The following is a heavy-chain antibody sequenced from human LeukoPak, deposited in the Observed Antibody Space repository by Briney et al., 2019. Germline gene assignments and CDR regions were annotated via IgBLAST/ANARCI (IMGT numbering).Heavy chain of an antibody. CDR2: INHSGST. J-gene: IGHJ6*02. CDR3: ARGLSDIVVVPAATRHNYYYYGMDV. V-gene: IGHV4-34*01. Sequence: SETLSLTCAVYGGSFSGYYWSWIRQPPGKGLEWIGEINHSGSTNYNPSLKSRVTISVDTSKNQFSLKLSSVTAADTAVYYCARGLSDIVVVPAATRHNYYYYGMDVWGQGTTVTVSS. D-gene: IGHD2-2*01. CDR1: GGSFSGYY.